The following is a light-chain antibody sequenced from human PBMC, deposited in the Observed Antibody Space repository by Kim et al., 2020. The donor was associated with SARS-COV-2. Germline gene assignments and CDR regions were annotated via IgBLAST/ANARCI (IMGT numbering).Light chain of an antibody. J-gene: IGKJ4*01. V-gene: IGKV3-11*01. CDR3: QQRYEWPLT. CDR2: DAS. CDR1: QSVSNH. Sequence: CSPGTRATLSCRASQSVSNHFAWYQQKTGQAPRLLIYDASYRATGIPARFSGSGSETDFTLTISSLEPEDVAVYYCQQRYEWPLTFGGGTKVDIK.